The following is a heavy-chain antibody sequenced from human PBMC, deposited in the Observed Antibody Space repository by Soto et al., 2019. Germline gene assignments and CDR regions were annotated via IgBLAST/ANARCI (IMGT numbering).Heavy chain of an antibody. D-gene: IGHD5-18*01. CDR3: SHGYYQYFES. V-gene: IGHV3-9*01. CDR1: EVNCDDFG. J-gene: IGHJ4*02. CDR2: ISWNSGSI. Sequence: GGSLRLSCTASEVNCDDFGMHWVRQAPGKGLEWVSGISWNSGSIGYADSVKGRFTISRDNAKNSLYLQMNSLKTEDTAVYYCSHGYYQYFESWGQGTLVTVSS.